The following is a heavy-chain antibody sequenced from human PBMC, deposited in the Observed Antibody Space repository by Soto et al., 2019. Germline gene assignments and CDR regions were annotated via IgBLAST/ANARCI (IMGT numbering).Heavy chain of an antibody. V-gene: IGHV3-30*18. D-gene: IGHD2-15*01. J-gene: IGHJ5*02. CDR2: ISYDGSNK. CDR3: AKDMSSGGSSA. CDR1: GFTFSSYG. Sequence: QVQLVESGGGVVQPGRSLRLSCAASGFTFSSYGMHWVRQAPGKGLEWVAVISYDGSNKYYADSVKGRFTISRDNSKNPLYLQMNSLRGEDTAVYYCAKDMSSGGSSAWGQGTLVTVSS.